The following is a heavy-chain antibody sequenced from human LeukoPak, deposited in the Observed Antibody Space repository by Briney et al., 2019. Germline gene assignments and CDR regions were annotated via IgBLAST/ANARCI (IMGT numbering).Heavy chain of an antibody. Sequence: SETLSLTCTVSDYSISSYYWGWIRQPPGKGLEWIGSFYHSGTTNYNPSLKSRVTISVDVSKNQFSLKLRSVTAADTAVYYCARGSGSATVTPFDIWGQGTTVTVSS. CDR2: FYHSGTT. J-gene: IGHJ3*02. CDR3: ARGSGSATVTPFDI. CDR1: DYSISSYY. V-gene: IGHV4-59*01. D-gene: IGHD4-17*01.